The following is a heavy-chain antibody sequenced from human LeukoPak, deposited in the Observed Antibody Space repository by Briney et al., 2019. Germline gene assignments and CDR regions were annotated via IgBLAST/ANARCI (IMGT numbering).Heavy chain of an antibody. J-gene: IGHJ3*02. CDR1: GFSFSSYG. CDR3: AKAFAADSRGAFDM. Sequence: GGPLRLSCAASGFSFSSYGMSWVRQAPGKGLEWVSGISASGGTTYYADSVKGRFTISRDISKSTLNLQMNSLRAEDTAAYHCAKAFAADSRGAFDMWGERTMVTVSS. V-gene: IGHV3-23*01. CDR2: ISASGGTT. D-gene: IGHD3-22*01.